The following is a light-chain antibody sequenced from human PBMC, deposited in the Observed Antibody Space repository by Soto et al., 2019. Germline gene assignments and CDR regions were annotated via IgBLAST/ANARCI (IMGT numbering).Light chain of an antibody. J-gene: IGLJ2*01. CDR1: SSNIGAGYD. Sequence: QAVVTQPPSVSGAPGQRVTISCTGNSSNIGAGYDVHWYQQLPGTAPKLLIYGNSNRPSGVPDRFSGSKSGTSASLAITGLQAEDEADYYCQSYDSSLSVVFGGGTKLTVL. CDR3: QSYDSSLSVV. CDR2: GNS. V-gene: IGLV1-40*01.